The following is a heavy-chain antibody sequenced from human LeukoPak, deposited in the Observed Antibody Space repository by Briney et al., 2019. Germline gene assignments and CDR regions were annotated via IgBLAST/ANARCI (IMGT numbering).Heavy chain of an antibody. CDR1: GVTFNTHG. J-gene: IGHJ4*02. CDR3: AKRGSSGWYGPAGIHY. V-gene: IGHV3-30*18. D-gene: IGHD6-19*01. Sequence: GRSLRLSCAASGVTFNTHGMHWVRQAPGKGLEWVAVISYDERKQYYADSVKGRFTISRDNSKNMLYLQMNSLRAEDTAVYYCAKRGSSGWYGPAGIHYWGQGTLVTVSS. CDR2: ISYDERKQ.